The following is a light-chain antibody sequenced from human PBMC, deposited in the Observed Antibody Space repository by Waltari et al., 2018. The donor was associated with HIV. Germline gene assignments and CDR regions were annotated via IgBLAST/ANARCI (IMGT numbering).Light chain of an antibody. CDR2: WAS. CDR1: QSIFYGSNNKSF. J-gene: IGKJ1*01. Sequence: DILLTQFPDSLAVSLGERATINCRSSQSIFYGSNNKSFLAWYQQKPGQPPKLLIFWASIREFGVPDRFSGSGSGADFSLTISSLQAEDAALYFCHQYFGSPQTFGQWTKVEIK. V-gene: IGKV4-1*01. CDR3: HQYFGSPQT.